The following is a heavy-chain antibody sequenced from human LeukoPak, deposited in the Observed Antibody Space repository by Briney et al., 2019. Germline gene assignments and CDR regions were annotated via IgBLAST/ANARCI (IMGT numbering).Heavy chain of an antibody. Sequence: SVKVSCKASGGTFSGYAISWVRQAPGQGLEWMGRIIPIFGIANYVQKFQGRVTITADKSTSTAYMELSSLRSEDTAVYYCARSVYGSGSSYFDYWGQGTLVTVSS. V-gene: IGHV1-69*04. CDR3: ARSVYGSGSSYFDY. D-gene: IGHD3-10*01. CDR1: GGTFSGYA. CDR2: IIPIFGIA. J-gene: IGHJ4*02.